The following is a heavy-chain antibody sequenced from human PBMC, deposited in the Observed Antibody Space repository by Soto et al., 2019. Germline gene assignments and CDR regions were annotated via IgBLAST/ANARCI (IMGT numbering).Heavy chain of an antibody. CDR2: ISGDGRNT. J-gene: IGHJ4*01. V-gene: IGHV3-23*01. D-gene: IGHD2-21*02. CDR3: ATDAGDSVEMFAY. Sequence: PGKGLDWVSTISGDGRNTHFADSVKGRFSISRDNSKNTLFLHMNTLRTEDTSIYFCATDAGDSVEMFAYGGPGTQVTV.